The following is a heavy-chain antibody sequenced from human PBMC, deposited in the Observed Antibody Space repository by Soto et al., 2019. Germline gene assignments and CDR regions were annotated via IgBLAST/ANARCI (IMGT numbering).Heavy chain of an antibody. V-gene: IGHV3-11*01. CDR3: AKMSSENYYDPVFS. CDR1: GFTFSDYY. Sequence: QVQLVESGGGLVKTGGSLRIVCEASGFTFSDYYMSWVRQAPGKGLGWVSYISSSGNIIYYADSVKGRFTISRDNAKNSVYLQMNSLRAEDTALYFCAKMSSENYYDPVFSWGQGTLVTVSS. CDR2: ISSSGNII. D-gene: IGHD3-22*01. J-gene: IGHJ4*02.